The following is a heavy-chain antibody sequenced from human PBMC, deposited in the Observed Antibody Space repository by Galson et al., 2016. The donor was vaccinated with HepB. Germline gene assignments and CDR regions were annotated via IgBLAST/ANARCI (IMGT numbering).Heavy chain of an antibody. J-gene: IGHJ5*02. Sequence: LSLTCTVSGDSVSSGNYYWSWIRQPPGRGLEWIGYVYYSGSTNYNPALKSRVTVSADTSKNQYSLTLSSVTAADTAVYYCASLGYCGGGTCSSTSFSWGQGTLLTVSS. V-gene: IGHV4-61*01. CDR1: GDSVSSGNYY. CDR3: ASLGYCGGGTCSSTSFS. D-gene: IGHD2-15*01. CDR2: VYYSGST.